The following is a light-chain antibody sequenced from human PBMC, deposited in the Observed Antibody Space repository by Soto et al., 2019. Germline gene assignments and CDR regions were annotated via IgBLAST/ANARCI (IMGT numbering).Light chain of an antibody. CDR1: SSNIGSNT. CDR3: AAWDDSLNGPV. Sequence: QSVLTQPPSASGTPGQRVTISCSGSSSNIGSNTVSWYQQLPGTAPTLLIYSDKQRPSGVPDRFSGSKSGTSASLAIGGLQSEDEADYYCAAWDDSLNGPVFGGGTKLTVL. CDR2: SDK. J-gene: IGLJ3*02. V-gene: IGLV1-44*01.